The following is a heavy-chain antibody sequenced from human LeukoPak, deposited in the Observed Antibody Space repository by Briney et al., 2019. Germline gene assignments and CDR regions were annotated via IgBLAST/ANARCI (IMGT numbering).Heavy chain of an antibody. Sequence: GGSLRLSCAASGFTFTNYALHWVRQAPGKGLEWVAVMSYGGANEYYADSVKGRFTISRDDSKNTLYLQMNSLRTEDTAIYYCTRDFRIVVTDYWGQETLVTVSS. CDR2: MSYGGANE. V-gene: IGHV3-30-3*01. CDR1: GFTFTNYA. D-gene: IGHD1-26*01. CDR3: TRDFRIVVTDY. J-gene: IGHJ4*02.